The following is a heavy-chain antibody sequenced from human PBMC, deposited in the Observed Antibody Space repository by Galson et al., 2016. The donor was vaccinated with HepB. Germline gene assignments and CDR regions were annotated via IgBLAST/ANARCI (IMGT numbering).Heavy chain of an antibody. V-gene: IGHV3-66*01. J-gene: IGHJ4*02. CDR3: ARGEEEAAMEPFDY. Sequence: SLRLSCAASGFTVSNNYMRWIRQAPGKGLEWVSFIYSGGDTYYADSVRGRFTISRDNSKNTLYLQMNSLIAEDTAVYYCARGEEEAAMEPFDYWGQGTLVTVSS. CDR2: IYSGGDT. CDR1: GFTVSNNY. D-gene: IGHD5-18*01.